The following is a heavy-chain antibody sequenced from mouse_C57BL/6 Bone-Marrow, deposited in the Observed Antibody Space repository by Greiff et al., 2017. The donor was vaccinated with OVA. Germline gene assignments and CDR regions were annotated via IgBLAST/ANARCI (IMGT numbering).Heavy chain of an antibody. CDR1: GFNIKDDY. CDR2: IDPENGDT. Sequence: EVKVEESGAELVRPGASVKLSCTASGFNIKDDYMHWVKQRPEQGLEWIGWIDPENGDTEYASKFQGKATITADTSSNTAYLQLSSLTSEDTAVYYCTTDGNYLAWFAYWGQGTLVTVSA. CDR3: TTDGNYLAWFAY. V-gene: IGHV14-4*01. J-gene: IGHJ3*01. D-gene: IGHD2-1*01.